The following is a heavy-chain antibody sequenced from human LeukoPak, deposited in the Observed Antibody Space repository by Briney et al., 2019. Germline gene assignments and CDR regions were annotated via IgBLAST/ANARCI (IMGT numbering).Heavy chain of an antibody. D-gene: IGHD3-10*01. CDR3: ARRKYYGSGSYYNVLDY. V-gene: IGHV4-61*02. Sequence: SETLSLTCTVSGGSISSGSYYWSWIRQPAGKGLEWIGRIYTSGSTNYNPSLKSRVTISVDTSKNQFSLKLSSVTAADTAVYYCARRKYYGSGSYYNVLDYWGQGTLVTVSS. J-gene: IGHJ4*02. CDR1: GGSISSGSYY. CDR2: IYTSGST.